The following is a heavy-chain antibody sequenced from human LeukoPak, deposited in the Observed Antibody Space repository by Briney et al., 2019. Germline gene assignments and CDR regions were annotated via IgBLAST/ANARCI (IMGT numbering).Heavy chain of an antibody. CDR1: GGSFSNYY. CDR2: IYYSGST. V-gene: IGHV4-59*01. Sequence: SETLSLTCTVSGGSFSNYYWSWIRQPPGKGLEWIGYIYYSGSTNYNPSLKSRVTISVDTSKNQFSLKLSSVTAADTAVYYCARGRQEIDYWGQGTLVTVSS. D-gene: IGHD5-24*01. J-gene: IGHJ4*02. CDR3: ARGRQEIDY.